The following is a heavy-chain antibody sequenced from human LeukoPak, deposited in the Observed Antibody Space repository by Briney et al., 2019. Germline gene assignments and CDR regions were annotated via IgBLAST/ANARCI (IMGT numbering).Heavy chain of an antibody. CDR1: GFTFSTYW. CDR3: ARGYCDRTDCYGAPDW. V-gene: IGHV3-7*04. D-gene: IGHD2-2*01. J-gene: IGHJ1*01. CDR2: IKADGDEK. Sequence: GGSLRLSCAASGFTFSTYWMNWVRQAPKRRLEWVANIKADGDEKHYVPSVRGRFTISRDNATNQVFLQMNSLRVDDTAVYYCARGYCDRTDCYGAPDWWGQGTLVTVSS.